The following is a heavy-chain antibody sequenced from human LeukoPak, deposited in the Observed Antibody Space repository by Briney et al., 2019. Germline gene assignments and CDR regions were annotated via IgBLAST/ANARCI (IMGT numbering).Heavy chain of an antibody. Sequence: KPSETLSLTCTVSGGSISSSSYYWGWIRQPPGQGLEWIGSIYYSGSTDYNPSLKSRVTISLDTSNNQFSLKVSTVTAADTAVYYCARVRDYYASGSYSHDYWGQGTLVTVSS. J-gene: IGHJ4*02. CDR2: IYYSGST. CDR3: ARVRDYYASGSYSHDY. CDR1: GGSISSSSYY. V-gene: IGHV4-39*07. D-gene: IGHD3-10*01.